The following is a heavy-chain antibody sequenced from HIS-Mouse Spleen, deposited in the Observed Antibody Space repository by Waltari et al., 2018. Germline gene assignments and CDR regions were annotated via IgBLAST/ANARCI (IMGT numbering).Heavy chain of an antibody. D-gene: IGHD6-13*01. Sequence: QLQLQESGPGLVKPSETLSLTCTVSGGSISSSSYYWGWIRQPPGKGLEWIGSIYYSGRTYYNPSRKSRVTISVATSKNQFSLKLSSVTAADTAVYYCAREIPYSSSWYDWYFDLWGRGTLVTVSS. V-gene: IGHV4-39*07. J-gene: IGHJ2*01. CDR3: AREIPYSSSWYDWYFDL. CDR1: GGSISSSSYY. CDR2: IYYSGRT.